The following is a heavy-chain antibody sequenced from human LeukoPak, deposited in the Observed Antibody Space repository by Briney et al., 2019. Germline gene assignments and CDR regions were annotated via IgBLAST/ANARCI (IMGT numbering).Heavy chain of an antibody. J-gene: IGHJ6*03. V-gene: IGHV3-7*01. D-gene: IGHD2-2*02. CDR3: ARRDCSSTSCYTRHYYMDV. CDR2: IKQDGSEK. CDR1: GFTFSSYW. Sequence: GGSLRLSCAASGFTFSSYWMSWVRQAPGKGLEWVANIKQDGSEKYYVDSVKGRFTISRDNAKNSLYLQMNSLRAEDTAVYYCARRDCSSTSCYTRHYYMDVWGKGTTVTVS.